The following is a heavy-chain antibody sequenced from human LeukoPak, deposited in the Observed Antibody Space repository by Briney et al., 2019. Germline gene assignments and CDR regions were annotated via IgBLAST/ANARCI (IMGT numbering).Heavy chain of an antibody. CDR2: IYTSGST. V-gene: IGHV4-4*07. J-gene: IGHJ4*02. Sequence: SETLSLTCTVSRGSISSYYWSWIRQPAGKGLEWIGRIYTSGSTNYNPSLKSRVTMSVDTSKNQFSLKLSSVTAADTAVYYCARDGLSSRDGYNYNFDYWGQGTLVTVSS. CDR3: ARDGLSSRDGYNYNFDY. CDR1: RGSISSYY. D-gene: IGHD5-24*01.